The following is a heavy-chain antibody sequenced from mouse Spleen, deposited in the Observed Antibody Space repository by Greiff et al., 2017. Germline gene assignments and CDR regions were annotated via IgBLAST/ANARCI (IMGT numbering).Heavy chain of an antibody. CDR1: GFNIKDYY. CDR3: SPVVATDYAMDY. Sequence: EVKLMESGAELVRSGASVKLSCTASGFNIKDYYMHCVKQRPEQGLEWIGWIDPENGDTEYAPKFQGKATMTADTSSNTAYLQLSSLTSEDTAVYYCSPVVATDYAMDYWGQGTSVTVSS. J-gene: IGHJ4*01. CDR2: IDPENGDT. D-gene: IGHD1-1*01. V-gene: IGHV14-4*02.